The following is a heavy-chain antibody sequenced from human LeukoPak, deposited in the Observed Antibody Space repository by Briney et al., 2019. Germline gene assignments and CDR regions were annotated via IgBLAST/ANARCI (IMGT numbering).Heavy chain of an antibody. CDR1: GFTFRSHA. V-gene: IGHV3-23*01. J-gene: IGHJ4*02. CDR3: AKPRTTGLGWAQFDY. Sequence: GGSLRLSCVGSGFTFRSHAMSWVRQAPGKGLEFVSGIYENGGTTYYADSVKGRWTISRDNSRNTLYLEMNSLRPEDTAIYYCAKPRTTGLGWAQFDYWGQGSLVTVSS. CDR2: IYENGGTT. D-gene: IGHD2-8*02.